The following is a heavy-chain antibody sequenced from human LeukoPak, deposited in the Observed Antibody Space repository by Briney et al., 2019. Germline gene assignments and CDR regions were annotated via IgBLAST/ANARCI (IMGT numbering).Heavy chain of an antibody. J-gene: IGHJ4*02. Sequence: PSETLSLTCAVYGGSFSGYYWSWIRQPPGKGLEWIGEINHSGSTNYNPSLKSRVTISVDTSKNQFSLKLSSVTAADTAVYYCARRCWLQLKSFDYWGQGTLVTVSS. CDR3: ARRCWLQLKSFDY. CDR1: GGSFSGYY. CDR2: INHSGST. D-gene: IGHD5-24*01. V-gene: IGHV4-34*01.